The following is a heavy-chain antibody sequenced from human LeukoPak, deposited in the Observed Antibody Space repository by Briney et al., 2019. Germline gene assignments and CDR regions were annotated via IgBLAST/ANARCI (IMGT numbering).Heavy chain of an antibody. CDR2: IRSKAYGGTT. V-gene: IGHV3-49*04. Sequence: GGSLRLSGTAPGFTFGDYAMSWVRQAPGKGLEWVGFIRSKAYGGTTEYAASVKGRFTISRDDSKSIAYLQMNSLKTEDTAVYYCTRESVTSVFDYWGQGTLVTVSS. D-gene: IGHD4-17*01. CDR1: GFTFGDYA. J-gene: IGHJ4*02. CDR3: TRESVTSVFDY.